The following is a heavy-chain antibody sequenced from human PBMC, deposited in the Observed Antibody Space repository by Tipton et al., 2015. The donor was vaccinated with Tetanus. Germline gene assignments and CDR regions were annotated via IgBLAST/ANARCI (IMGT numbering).Heavy chain of an antibody. Sequence: LRLSCTVSGGSISSYYWSWIRQPPGKGLEWIGYIYYSGSTNYNPSLKSRVTISVDTSKNQFCLKLSSVTAADTAVYYCERAGDGYNLTGAGYWGQGPLVTVSS. J-gene: IGHJ4*02. V-gene: IGHV4-59*01. D-gene: IGHD5-24*01. CDR3: ERAGDGYNLTGAGY. CDR1: GGSISSYY. CDR2: IYYSGST.